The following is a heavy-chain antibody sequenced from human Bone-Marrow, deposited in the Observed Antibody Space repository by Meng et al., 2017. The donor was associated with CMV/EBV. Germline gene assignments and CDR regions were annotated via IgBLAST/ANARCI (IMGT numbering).Heavy chain of an antibody. CDR1: GGRVSSGSSY. V-gene: IGHV4-61*01. CDR2: SYYSGST. CDR3: ARDIAAAGTEWFDP. Sequence: SGGRVSSGSSYWSWIRQPPGKGLEWIGYSYYSGSTNYNPSLKSRVTISVDTSKNQFSLKLSSVTAADTAVYYCARDIAAAGTEWFDPWGQGTLVTVSS. D-gene: IGHD6-13*01. J-gene: IGHJ5*02.